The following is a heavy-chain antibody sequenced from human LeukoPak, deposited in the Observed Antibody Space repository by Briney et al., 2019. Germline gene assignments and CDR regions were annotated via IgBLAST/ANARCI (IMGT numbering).Heavy chain of an antibody. CDR2: ISAYNGNT. V-gene: IGHV1-18*01. CDR3: ARGSPPRRNYDSRGYYSYYFDY. J-gene: IGHJ4*02. Sequence: VASVKVSCKASGYTFTNLGISWVRQAPGQGLEWMGWISAYNGNTHYAQKLQGRVTMTTDTSTSTYMELRSLRSDDTAVYYCARGSPPRRNYDSRGYYSYYFDYWGQGTLVTVSS. D-gene: IGHD3-22*01. CDR1: GYTFTNLG.